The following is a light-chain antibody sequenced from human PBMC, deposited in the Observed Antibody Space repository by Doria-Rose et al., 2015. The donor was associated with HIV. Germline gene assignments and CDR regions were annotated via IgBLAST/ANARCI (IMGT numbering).Light chain of an antibody. Sequence: DIQVTQSPESLGMSLGERATLNCKSNQSLLYTSKNYLAWYQQKTGQLPKLLINWASTRQSGVTARFSGSGSGTDVALAISSLEAEDVAVYYCQQYYDTPSFGPGTTVNIK. CDR2: WAS. J-gene: IGKJ3*01. CDR1: QSLLYTSKNY. CDR3: QQYYDTPS. V-gene: IGKV4-1*01.